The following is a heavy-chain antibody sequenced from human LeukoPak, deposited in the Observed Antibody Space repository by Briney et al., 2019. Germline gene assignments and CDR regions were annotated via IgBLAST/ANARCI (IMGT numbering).Heavy chain of an antibody. Sequence: GGSLRLSCAASGFTFSSYGMHWVRQAPGKGLEWVAVISYDGSNKYYADSVKGRFTISRDNSKNTLYLQMNSLRAEDTAVYYCAKDLGRSPVVRGVSTYWGQGTLVTVSS. J-gene: IGHJ4*02. CDR2: ISYDGSNK. V-gene: IGHV3-30*18. CDR3: AKDLGRSPVVRGVSTY. D-gene: IGHD3-10*01. CDR1: GFTFSSYG.